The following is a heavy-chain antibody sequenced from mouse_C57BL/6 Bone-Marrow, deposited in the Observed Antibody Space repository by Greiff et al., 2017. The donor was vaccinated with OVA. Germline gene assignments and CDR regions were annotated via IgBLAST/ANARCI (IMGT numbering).Heavy chain of an antibody. Sequence: QVQLQQPGAELVRPGTSVKLSCKASGYTFTSYWMHWVKQRPGQGLEWIGVIDPSDSYTNYTQKFKGKATLTVDTSSSTAYMQLSSLTSEDSAVYYCARGRHGNFYFDYWGQGTTLTVSS. D-gene: IGHD2-1*01. CDR1: GYTFTSYW. CDR2: IDPSDSYT. CDR3: ARGRHGNFYFDY. J-gene: IGHJ2*01. V-gene: IGHV1-59*01.